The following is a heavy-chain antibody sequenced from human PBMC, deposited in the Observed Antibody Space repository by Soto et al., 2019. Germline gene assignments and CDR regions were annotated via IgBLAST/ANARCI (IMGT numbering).Heavy chain of an antibody. CDR1: GYTFTDYH. V-gene: IGHV1-2*02. J-gene: IGHJ5*02. Sequence: QVELVQSGTEVKKPGASVKVSCKASGYTFTDYHMHWVRQAPGQGLEWMGWINTNSGGTNYPQKFQGRVTMTRDTSINTPYTELNRLTSDDPAVYFSASHLSGSSALIDPWGQGTLVTVSS. CDR3: ASHLSGSSALIDP. CDR2: INTNSGGT. D-gene: IGHD2-15*01.